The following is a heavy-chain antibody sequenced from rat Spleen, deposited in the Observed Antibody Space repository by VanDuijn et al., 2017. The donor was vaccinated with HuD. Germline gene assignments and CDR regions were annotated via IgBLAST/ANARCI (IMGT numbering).Heavy chain of an antibody. D-gene: IGHD1-9*01. CDR3: AAYYGYTYAFDY. CDR2: IWGDGST. CDR1: GFSLMDYS. Sequence: EVQLKESGPGLVQPSQTLSLTCTVSGFSLMDYSVHWVRQPPGKGLEWMGIIWGDGSTNYNSALKSRLSISRDTSKSQVFLTMNSLQTDDTAVYYCAAYYGYTYAFDYWGQGVMVTVSS. V-gene: IGHV2S63*01. J-gene: IGHJ2*01.